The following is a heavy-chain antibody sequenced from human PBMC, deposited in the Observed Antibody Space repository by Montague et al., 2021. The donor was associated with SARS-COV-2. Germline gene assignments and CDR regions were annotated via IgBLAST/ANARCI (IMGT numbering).Heavy chain of an antibody. CDR1: GFSVSSSY. V-gene: IGHV3-53*01. J-gene: IGHJ5*02. CDR2: IYSGENK. D-gene: IGHD6-13*01. Sequence: SLRLSCAASGFSVSSSYMNWVRQAPGKGLEWVSVIYSGENKYYADSVKGRFTISRDSSTNTLFLQMNTLRDEDTALYYCARVEGTMAAAFDRWGQGTPVIVSS. CDR3: ARVEGTMAAAFDR.